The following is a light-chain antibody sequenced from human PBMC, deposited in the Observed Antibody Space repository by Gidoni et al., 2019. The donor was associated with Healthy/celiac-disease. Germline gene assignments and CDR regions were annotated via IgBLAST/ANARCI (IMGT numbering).Light chain of an antibody. CDR2: AAS. CDR1: QSISSY. CDR3: QQSYSTPYT. V-gene: IGKV1-39*01. J-gene: IGKJ2*01. Sequence: DIQMTQSPSSLSASVGDRVTIACRASQSISSYLNWYQQKPGKAPKLLIYAASRFQSGVPSRFSVSGSGSYFTLTISSLQPEDFATYYCQQSYSTPYTFGQGTTLEIK.